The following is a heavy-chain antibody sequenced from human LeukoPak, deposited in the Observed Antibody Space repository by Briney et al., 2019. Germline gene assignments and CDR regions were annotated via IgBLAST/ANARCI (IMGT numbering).Heavy chain of an antibody. CDR1: GYSFTSYW. J-gene: IGHJ4*02. CDR3: ARGRGLLRGVYYFDY. D-gene: IGHD3-10*01. CDR2: IYPGDSDA. Sequence: GESLKISCKGSGYSFTSYWIGWVRQMPGKGLEWMGIIYPGDSDARYSPSFQSQVTISADKSISTAYLQWSSLKASDTAMYYCARGRGLLRGVYYFDYWGQGTLVTVSS. V-gene: IGHV5-51*01.